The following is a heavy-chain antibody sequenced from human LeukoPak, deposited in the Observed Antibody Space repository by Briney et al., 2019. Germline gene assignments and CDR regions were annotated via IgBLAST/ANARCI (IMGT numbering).Heavy chain of an antibody. CDR1: GFTFSSYG. J-gene: IGHJ5*02. D-gene: IGHD4-17*01. Sequence: QTGGSLRLSCAASGFTFSSYGMHWVRQAPGKGLEWVAVISYDGSNKYYADSVKGRFTISRDNSKNTLYLQMNSLRAEDTAVYYCAKDQVDADYGDYALDPWGQGTLVTVSS. CDR3: AKDQVDADYGDYALDP. CDR2: ISYDGSNK. V-gene: IGHV3-30*18.